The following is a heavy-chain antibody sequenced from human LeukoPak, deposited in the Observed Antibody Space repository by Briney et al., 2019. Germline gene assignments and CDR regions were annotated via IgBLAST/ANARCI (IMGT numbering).Heavy chain of an antibody. CDR2: IIPIFGTA. CDR3: ARGGDSDYYYGMDV. Sequence: SVKVSCKASGGTFSRYAINWVRQAPGQGLEWMGGIIPIFGTANYAQKFQGRVTITADESTSTAYMELSSLRSEDTAVYYCARGGDSDYYYGMDVWGQGTTVTVSS. J-gene: IGHJ6*02. D-gene: IGHD3-10*01. V-gene: IGHV1-69*01. CDR1: GGTFSRYA.